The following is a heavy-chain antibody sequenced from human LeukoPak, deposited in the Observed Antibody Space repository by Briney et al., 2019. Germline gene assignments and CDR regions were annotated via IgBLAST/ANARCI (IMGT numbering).Heavy chain of an antibody. Sequence: GGSLRLSCAASGFTVSSNYMSWVRQAPGKGLEWVSVIYSGGSTYYADSVKGRFTISRDNSKNTLYLQLSSLRAEDTAVYYCARTRTGSWYDAFDIWGQGTMVTVSS. J-gene: IGHJ3*02. D-gene: IGHD6-13*01. CDR3: ARTRTGSWYDAFDI. V-gene: IGHV3-53*01. CDR2: IYSGGST. CDR1: GFTVSSNY.